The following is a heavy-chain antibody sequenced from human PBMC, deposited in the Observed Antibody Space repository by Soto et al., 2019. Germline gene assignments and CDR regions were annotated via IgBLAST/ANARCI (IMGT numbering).Heavy chain of an antibody. CDR2: IYYSGIT. CDR1: GDFISTVSSY. J-gene: IGHJ5*02. CDR3: ARSNSGYYNWFDP. D-gene: IGHD3-22*01. V-gene: IGHV4-39*01. Sequence: ATLCLTCTVYGDFISTVSSYWGWIRQPPGKGLEWIANIYYSGITYCNPSLKSRVAISVDTSKNQFSLKLSSVTAADTAIYYCARSNSGYYNWFDPWGQGTLVTVS.